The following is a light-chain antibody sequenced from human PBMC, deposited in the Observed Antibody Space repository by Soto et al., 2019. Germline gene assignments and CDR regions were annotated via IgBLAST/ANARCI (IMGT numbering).Light chain of an antibody. V-gene: IGLV2-14*01. Sequence: QSVLTQPASVSGSPGQSITISCTGTSSDVGGYNYVSWYQQHPGKAPKLMIYDVSNRPSGVSNRFSGSKSGNTASLTISGLQAEDEADYYCSSYTSSSTSFGTRTKVTVL. CDR1: SSDVGGYNY. CDR2: DVS. CDR3: SSYTSSSTS. J-gene: IGLJ1*01.